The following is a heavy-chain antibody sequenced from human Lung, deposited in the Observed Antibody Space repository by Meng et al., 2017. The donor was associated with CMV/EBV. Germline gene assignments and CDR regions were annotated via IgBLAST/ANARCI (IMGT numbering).Heavy chain of an antibody. CDR1: GVSVTYNSYY. D-gene: IGHD3-9*01. Sequence: SXTLSLXCTVSGVSVTYNSYYWSWIRQSPWKGLGWIGYIYVSKNTKYNPCLQSRVTMSVDTTKNQVFLKLSAVTAADTAVYYCARDRAWLGRGSFDFWGQGTXVTVSS. J-gene: IGHJ3*01. CDR2: IYVSKNT. V-gene: IGHV4-61*01. CDR3: ARDRAWLGRGSFDF.